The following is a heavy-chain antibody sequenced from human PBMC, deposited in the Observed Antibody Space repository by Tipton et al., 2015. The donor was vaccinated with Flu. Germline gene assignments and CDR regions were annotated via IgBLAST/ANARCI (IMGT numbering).Heavy chain of an antibody. CDR3: ARSTPIAATGWGMDV. J-gene: IGHJ6*02. CDR1: GGSISSGSYY. Sequence: TLSLTCTVSGGSISSGSYYWTWIRQPAGKGLEWIGRVYPSGSTNYNPSLKSRVTISVDRSKNQFSLKLSSVTAADTAVYYCARSTPIAATGWGMDVWGQGP. D-gene: IGHD6-13*01. CDR2: VYPSGST. V-gene: IGHV4-61*02.